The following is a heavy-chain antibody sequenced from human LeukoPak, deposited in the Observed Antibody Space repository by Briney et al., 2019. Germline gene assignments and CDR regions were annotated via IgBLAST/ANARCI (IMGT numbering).Heavy chain of an antibody. D-gene: IGHD4-17*01. CDR3: ARDRNGDYDYYYYMDV. CDR1: GFTFSSYS. Sequence: GGSLRLSCAASGFTFSSYSMNWVRQAPGKGLEWVSSISSSSSYIYYADSVKGRFTIPRDNAKNSLYLQMNSLRAEDTAVYYCARDRNGDYDYYYYMDVWGKGTTVTVSS. CDR2: ISSSSSYI. V-gene: IGHV3-21*01. J-gene: IGHJ6*03.